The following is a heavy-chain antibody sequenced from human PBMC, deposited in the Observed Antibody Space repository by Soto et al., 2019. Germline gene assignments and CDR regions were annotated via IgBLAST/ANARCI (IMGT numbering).Heavy chain of an antibody. CDR3: ARATIAVAGTSGFDY. J-gene: IGHJ4*02. CDR1: GDSVSSNSAA. V-gene: IGHV6-1*01. D-gene: IGHD6-19*01. Sequence: TLSLTCAISGDSVSSNSAAWNWIRQSPSRGLEWLGRTYYRSKWYNDYAVSVKGRITINPDTSKNQFSLQLNSVTPEDTAVYYCARATIAVAGTSGFDYWGQGTLVTVSS. CDR2: TYYRSKWYN.